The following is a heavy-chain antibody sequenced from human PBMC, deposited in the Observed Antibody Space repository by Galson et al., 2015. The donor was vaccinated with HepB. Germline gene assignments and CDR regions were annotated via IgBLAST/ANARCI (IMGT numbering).Heavy chain of an antibody. Sequence: SLRLSCAASGFSFRSYGMNWVRQAPGKGLEWVSGISGSGGSTYYADSVKGRFTISRDKSKNTLYLQMNSLRAEDTAIYYCAKDSEKQLVRVYFDYWGQGTLVTVSS. CDR1: GFSFRSYG. CDR2: ISGSGGST. CDR3: AKDSEKQLVRVYFDY. V-gene: IGHV3-23*01. D-gene: IGHD6-13*01. J-gene: IGHJ4*02.